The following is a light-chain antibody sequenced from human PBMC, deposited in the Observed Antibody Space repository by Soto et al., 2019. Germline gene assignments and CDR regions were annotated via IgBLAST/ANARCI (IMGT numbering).Light chain of an antibody. CDR3: QHYDQYPGT. CDR1: QSLSTW. CDR2: DAT. J-gene: IGKJ1*01. V-gene: IGKV1-5*01. Sequence: DIQMTQSPSTLSASVGDRVTITCRASQSLSTWLAWYQLKPGKAPKLVIYDATILESGAPSRFSGSGSGTDFTLTISGLQPDDLATYYCQHYDQYPGTFGQGTKVEVK.